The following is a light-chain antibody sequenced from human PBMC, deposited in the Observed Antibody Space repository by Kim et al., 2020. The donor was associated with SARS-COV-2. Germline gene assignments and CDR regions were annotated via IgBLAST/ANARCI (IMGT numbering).Light chain of an antibody. CDR2: QND. CDR3: QAWDSSTVV. Sequence: ESPGQTASITCSGDGLGDKYVSWYQKKPGQSPVLVIYQNDKRSSGIPERFSGSNSGTAATLTISGTQTLDEADYFCQAWDSSTVVFGGGTQLTVL. V-gene: IGLV3-1*01. CDR1: GLGDKY. J-gene: IGLJ2*01.